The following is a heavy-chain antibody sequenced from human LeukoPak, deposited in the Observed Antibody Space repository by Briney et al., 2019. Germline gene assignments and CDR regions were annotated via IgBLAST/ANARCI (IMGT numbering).Heavy chain of an antibody. D-gene: IGHD3-10*01. V-gene: IGHV1-3*01. CDR2: INAGNGNT. Sequence: GASVKVSCKASGYTFTSYAMHWVRQAPGQRLEWMGWINAGNGNTKYSQKFQGRVTITRDTSASTAYMELSSLKSEDTAVYYCARDSYGSGSYYPYWGQGTLVTVSS. CDR3: ARDSYGSGSYYPY. CDR1: GYTFTSYA. J-gene: IGHJ4*02.